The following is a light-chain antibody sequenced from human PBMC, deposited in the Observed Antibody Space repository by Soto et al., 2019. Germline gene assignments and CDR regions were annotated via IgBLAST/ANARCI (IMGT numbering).Light chain of an antibody. J-gene: IGLJ3*02. Sequence: QSALTQPRSVSGSPGQSVTISCTGTSSDVGGYNYVSWYQQYPGKAPKLIIYDVSKRPSGVPDRFSGSKSGNTASLTISGLQAEDKADYYCCSYAGTYTLWVFGGGTKLTVL. CDR1: SSDVGGYNY. CDR2: DVS. CDR3: CSYAGTYTLWV. V-gene: IGLV2-11*01.